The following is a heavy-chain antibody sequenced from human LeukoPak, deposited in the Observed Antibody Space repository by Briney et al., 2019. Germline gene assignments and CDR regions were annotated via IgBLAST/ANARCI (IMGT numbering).Heavy chain of an antibody. Sequence: GASVKVSCKASGYTFTGYYMHWVRQAPGQGLEWMGWINPNGGGTNYAQKFQGWVTMTRDTSISTAYMELSRLRSDDTAVYCCASRGSNSDDFDYWGQGTLVTVSP. CDR2: INPNGGGT. V-gene: IGHV1-2*04. D-gene: IGHD6-13*01. CDR1: GYTFTGYY. J-gene: IGHJ4*02. CDR3: ASRGSNSDDFDY.